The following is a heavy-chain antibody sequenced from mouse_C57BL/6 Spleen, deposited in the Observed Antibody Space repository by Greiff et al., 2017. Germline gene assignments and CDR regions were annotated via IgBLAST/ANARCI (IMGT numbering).Heavy chain of an antibody. J-gene: IGHJ2*01. V-gene: IGHV14-1*01. CDR1: GFNIKDYY. CDR2: IDPEDGDT. D-gene: IGHD1-1*01. CDR3: TLFITTVVDY. Sequence: EVKLMESGAELVRPGASVKLSCTASGFNIKDYYMHWVKQRPEQGLEWIGRIDPEDGDTEYAPKFQGKATMAADTSSNTAYLQLSSLTSEDTAVYYCTLFITTVVDYWGQGTTLTVSS.